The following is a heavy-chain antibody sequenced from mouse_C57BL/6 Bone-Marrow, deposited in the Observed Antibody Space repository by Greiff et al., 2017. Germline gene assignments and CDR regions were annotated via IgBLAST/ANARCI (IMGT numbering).Heavy chain of an antibody. CDR1: GFSLNSYA. J-gene: IGHJ4*01. V-gene: IGHV2-9-1*01. CDR3: ARNFDYYGSSYVYYAMDY. Sequence: QVQLKESGPGLVAPSQSLFITCTVSGFSLNSYAISWVRQPPGKGLEWLGVIGTGGGTNYNSALKSRLSISKDNSKSQVFFKMNSLQTDDTTRYYCARNFDYYGSSYVYYAMDYWGQGTSVTVSS. CDR2: IGTGGGT. D-gene: IGHD1-1*01.